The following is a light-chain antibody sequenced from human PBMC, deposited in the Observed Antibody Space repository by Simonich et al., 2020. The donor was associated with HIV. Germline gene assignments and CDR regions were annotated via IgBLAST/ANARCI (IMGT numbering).Light chain of an antibody. Sequence: DIVMTQSPDSLAVSLGERATINCKSSRTILYNSNNKTYLAWYQQKPGQPPNLLIYAASTRESGVPARFSGSGSVTDFTLTISRLQAEDVAVYYCQQYYTTPPTFGQGTKVEIK. V-gene: IGKV4-1*01. CDR3: QQYYTTPPT. CDR1: RTILYNSNNKTY. J-gene: IGKJ1*01. CDR2: AAS.